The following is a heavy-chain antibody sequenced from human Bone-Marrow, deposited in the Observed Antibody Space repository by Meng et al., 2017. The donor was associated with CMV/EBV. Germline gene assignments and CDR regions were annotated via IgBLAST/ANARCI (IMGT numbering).Heavy chain of an antibody. J-gene: IGHJ5*02. Sequence: SGYYWSWIRQPPGKGLEWIGSIYYSGSTYYNPSLKSRVTISVDTSKNQFSLKLSSVTAADTAVYYCARRQNYDFWSGGGWFDPWGQGTLVTVSS. D-gene: IGHD3-3*01. V-gene: IGHV4-39*01. CDR2: IYYSGST. CDR1: SGYY. CDR3: ARRQNYDFWSGGGWFDP.